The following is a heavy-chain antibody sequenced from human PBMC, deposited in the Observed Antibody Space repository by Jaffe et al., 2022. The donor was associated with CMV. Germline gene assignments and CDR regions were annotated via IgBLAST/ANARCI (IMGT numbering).Heavy chain of an antibody. Sequence: QVQLQQWGAGLLKPSETLSLTCAVYGGSFSGYYWSWIRQPPGKGLEWIGEINHSGSTNYNPSLKSRVTISVDTSKNQFSLKLSSVTAADTAVYYCARGLELLWFGEFWGQGTLVTVSS. CDR1: GGSFSGYY. V-gene: IGHV4-34*01. CDR2: INHSGST. CDR3: ARGLELLWFGEF. J-gene: IGHJ4*02. D-gene: IGHD3-10*01.